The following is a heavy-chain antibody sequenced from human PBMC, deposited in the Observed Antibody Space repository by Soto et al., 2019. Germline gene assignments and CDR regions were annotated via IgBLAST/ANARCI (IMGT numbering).Heavy chain of an antibody. D-gene: IGHD2-15*01. Sequence: QVQLVESGGGVVQPGRSLRLSCAASGFTFSSYAMHWVRQAPGKGLEWVAVISYDGSNKYYADSVKGRFTISRDNSKNTLYLQMNRLRAEDTAVYYCARGRRSCSAPYWYFDLWGRGTLVTVSS. CDR1: GFTFSSYA. CDR3: ARGRRSCSAPYWYFDL. J-gene: IGHJ2*01. V-gene: IGHV3-30-3*01. CDR2: ISYDGSNK.